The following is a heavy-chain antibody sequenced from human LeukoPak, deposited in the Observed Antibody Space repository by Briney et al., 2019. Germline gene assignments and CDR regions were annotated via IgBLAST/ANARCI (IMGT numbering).Heavy chain of an antibody. Sequence: SVKVSCKASGYTFTSYYMHWVRQAPGQGLEWMGRIIPILGIANYAQKFQGRVTITADKSTSTAYMELSSLRSEDTAVYYCARDLRDTAMVDDAFDIWGQGTMVTVSS. CDR1: GYTFTSYY. CDR3: ARDLRDTAMVDDAFDI. V-gene: IGHV1-69*04. J-gene: IGHJ3*02. D-gene: IGHD5-18*01. CDR2: IIPILGIA.